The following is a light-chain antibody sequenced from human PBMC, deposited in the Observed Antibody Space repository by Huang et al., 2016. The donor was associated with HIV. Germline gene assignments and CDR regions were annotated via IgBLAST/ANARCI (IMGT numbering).Light chain of an antibody. CDR3: HQYYRSPWT. CDR1: QTVLYSSNIKNY. CDR2: GAS. Sequence: DIVMTQSPDSLAVSLGERATINCKSSQTVLYSSNIKNYLAWYQQKPGQPPKLLIYGASTRESGVPDRFSGSGSGTDFTLTISSLQAADVAVYYCHQYYRSPWTFGQGTKVEIK. V-gene: IGKV4-1*01. J-gene: IGKJ1*01.